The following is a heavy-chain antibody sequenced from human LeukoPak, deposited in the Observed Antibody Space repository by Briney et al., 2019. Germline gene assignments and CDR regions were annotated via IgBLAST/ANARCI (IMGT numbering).Heavy chain of an antibody. D-gene: IGHD3-22*01. CDR2: ISGSGGST. CDR1: GFTFSSYA. CDR3: AKDHRVVVVIPYY. V-gene: IGHV3-23*01. J-gene: IGHJ4*02. Sequence: PGGSLRLSCAASGFTFSSYAMSWVRQAPGKGLEWVSAISGSGGSTYYADSVKGRFTISRDNSKNSLYLQMNSLRAEDTAVYYCAKDHRVVVVIPYYWGQGTLVTVSS.